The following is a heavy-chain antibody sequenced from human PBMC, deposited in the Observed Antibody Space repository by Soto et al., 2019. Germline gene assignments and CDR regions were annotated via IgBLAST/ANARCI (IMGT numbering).Heavy chain of an antibody. V-gene: IGHV1-18*01. D-gene: IGHD6-13*01. CDR1: GYTFTSDG. CDR2: ISAYSGST. CDR3: ARSIAAAVDFDY. J-gene: IGHJ4*02. Sequence: GASVKVSCKASGYTFTSDGISWVRQVPGQGIEWMGWISAYSGSTNYAQKLQGRVTMTTDTSTSTAYMELRSLRSDDTAVYYCARSIAAAVDFDYWGQGTLVTVSS.